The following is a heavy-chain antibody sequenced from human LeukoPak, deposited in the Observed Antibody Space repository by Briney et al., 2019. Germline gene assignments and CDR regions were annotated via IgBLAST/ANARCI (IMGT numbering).Heavy chain of an antibody. CDR2: IYTSGST. CDR1: GGSISSYY. J-gene: IGHJ4*02. CDR3: ARTRGGYGDYTFDS. D-gene: IGHD4-17*01. V-gene: IGHV4-4*07. Sequence: SETLSLTCTVSGGSISSYYWSWIRQPAGKGLEWIGRIYTSGSTNYNPSLKSRVTMSVDTSKNQFSLKLNSVAAADTAVYYRARTRGGYGDYTFDSWGQGTLVTVSS.